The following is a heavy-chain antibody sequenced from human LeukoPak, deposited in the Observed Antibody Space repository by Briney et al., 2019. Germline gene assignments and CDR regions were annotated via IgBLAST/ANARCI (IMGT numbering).Heavy chain of an antibody. CDR2: ISSTGSTK. V-gene: IGHV3-48*02. Sequence: PGGSLRLSCAASGFTFSGYNMNWVRQAPGKGLEWVSYISSTGSTKYYADSVKGRFTISRDNAKNSLYLHMNSLKDEDTAVYYCARGALDFDYWGQGTLVTVSS. CDR1: GFTFSGYN. CDR3: ARGALDFDY. J-gene: IGHJ4*02.